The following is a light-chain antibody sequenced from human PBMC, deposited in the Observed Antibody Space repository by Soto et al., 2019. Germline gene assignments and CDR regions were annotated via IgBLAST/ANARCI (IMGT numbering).Light chain of an antibody. Sequence: EIVMTQSPATLSVSPAERTTLSCRASQSVSSNLAWYQQKPGQAPRLLIYGASTRATGNPARFSGSGSGTEFTLTISSLQSKDFAVYYCQQYNNWPPWTFGQGTKLEIK. CDR1: QSVSSN. J-gene: IGKJ2*02. V-gene: IGKV3-15*01. CDR2: GAS. CDR3: QQYNNWPPWT.